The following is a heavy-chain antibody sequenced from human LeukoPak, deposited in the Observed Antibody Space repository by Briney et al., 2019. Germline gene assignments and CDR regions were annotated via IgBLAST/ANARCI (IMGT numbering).Heavy chain of an antibody. D-gene: IGHD5-18*01. CDR1: GGSISSYY. CDR2: IYYSGST. J-gene: IGHJ6*03. CDR3: ARVGYSYGGYYYYYYMDV. V-gene: IGHV4-59*01. Sequence: SETLSLTCTVSGGSISSYYWSWIRQPPGKGLEWIGYIYYSGSTNYNPSLKSRVTISVDTSKNQFSLKLSSVTAADTAVYYCARVGYSYGGYYYYYYMDVWGKGTTVTVSS.